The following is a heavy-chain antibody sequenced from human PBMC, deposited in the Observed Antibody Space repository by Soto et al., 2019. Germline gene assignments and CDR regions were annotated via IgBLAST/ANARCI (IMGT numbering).Heavy chain of an antibody. J-gene: IGHJ6*03. Sequence: SETLSLTCAVYGGSFSGYYWSWIRQPPGKGLEWIGEINHSGSTNYNPSLRSRVTISLDTSKNQFSLNLNSVTAADTAVYYCARLRSGGSSVSSYYYMDVWGKGTTVTVSS. V-gene: IGHV4-34*01. D-gene: IGHD2-15*01. CDR3: ARLRSGGSSVSSYYYMDV. CDR1: GGSFSGYY. CDR2: INHSGST.